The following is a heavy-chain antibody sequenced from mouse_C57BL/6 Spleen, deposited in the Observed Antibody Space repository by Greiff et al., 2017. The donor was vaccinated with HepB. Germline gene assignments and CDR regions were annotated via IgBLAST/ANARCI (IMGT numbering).Heavy chain of an antibody. Sequence: QVQLQQSGAELVKPGSSVKISCKASGYAFSSYWMNWVKQRPGKGLEWIGQIYPGDGDTNYNGKFKGKATLTADKSSSTAYMQLSSLTSEDSAVYFCARYGSRYLYAMDYWGQGTSGTVSS. CDR1: GYAFSSYW. D-gene: IGHD1-1*01. CDR2: IYPGDGDT. J-gene: IGHJ4*01. CDR3: ARYGSRYLYAMDY. V-gene: IGHV1-80*01.